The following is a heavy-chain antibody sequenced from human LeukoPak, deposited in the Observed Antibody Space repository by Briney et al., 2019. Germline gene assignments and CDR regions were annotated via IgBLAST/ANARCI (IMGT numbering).Heavy chain of an antibody. CDR1: GYSFTNYA. Sequence: GASVTISCKASGYSFTNYAMYWVRQAPGQGLEWMGWISAYNGNTNCAQKLQGRVTMTTDTSTSTAYMELRSLRSDDTAVYYCARGGKYSSSSAEGYWGQGTLVTVSS. J-gene: IGHJ4*02. D-gene: IGHD6-6*01. CDR3: ARGGKYSSSSAEGY. V-gene: IGHV1-18*01. CDR2: ISAYNGNT.